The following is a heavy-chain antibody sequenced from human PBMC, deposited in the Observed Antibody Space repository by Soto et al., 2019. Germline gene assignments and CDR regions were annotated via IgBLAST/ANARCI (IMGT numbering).Heavy chain of an antibody. J-gene: IGHJ5*02. CDR2: IYYSGST. CDR1: GGSVSSGSYY. D-gene: IGHD3-10*01. CDR3: AREGGITMVRGVIIAPWFDP. V-gene: IGHV4-61*01. Sequence: ASETLSLTCTVSGGSVSSGSYYWSWIRQPPGKGLEWIGYIYYSGSTNCNPSLRSRVTISVDTSKNQFSLKLSSVTAADTAVYYCAREGGITMVRGVIIAPWFDPWGQGTLVTVSS.